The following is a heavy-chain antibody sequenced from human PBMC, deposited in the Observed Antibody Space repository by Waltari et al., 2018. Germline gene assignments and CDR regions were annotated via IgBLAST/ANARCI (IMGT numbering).Heavy chain of an antibody. CDR2: IYHSGST. J-gene: IGHJ4*02. CDR3: ARLGSGWYGLDY. Sequence: QVQLQESGPGLVKPSETLSLTCAVSGYSISSGYYWGWIRQPPGKGLEWIGSIYHSGSTYYTPSLKSRVTISVETSKNQFSLKLSSVTAADTAVYYCARLGSGWYGLDYWGQGTLVTVSS. D-gene: IGHD6-19*01. V-gene: IGHV4-38-2*01. CDR1: GYSISSGYY.